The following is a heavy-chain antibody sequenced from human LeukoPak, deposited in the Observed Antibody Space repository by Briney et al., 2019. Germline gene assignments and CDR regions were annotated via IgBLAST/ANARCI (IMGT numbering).Heavy chain of an antibody. J-gene: IGHJ6*03. CDR1: GYTLTELS. Sequence: GASVKVSSKVSGYTLTELSMHWVRQAPGKGLEWMGGFDPEDGETIYAQKFQGRVTMTEVTSTDTAYMELSSLRSEDTAVYYCATLEIAAAGYYMDVWGKGTTVTVSS. CDR3: ATLEIAAAGYYMDV. D-gene: IGHD6-13*01. V-gene: IGHV1-24*01. CDR2: FDPEDGET.